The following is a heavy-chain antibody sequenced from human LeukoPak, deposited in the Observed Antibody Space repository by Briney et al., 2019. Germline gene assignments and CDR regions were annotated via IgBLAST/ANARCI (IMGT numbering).Heavy chain of an antibody. Sequence: GASVKVSCKASGYTFTGYYMHWVRQAPGQGLEWMGWINPNSGGTNYAQKFQGRVTMTRDPSISTAYMELSRLRSDDTAVYYCARSRVDIVATQPLGYYYFDYWGQGTLVTVSS. J-gene: IGHJ4*02. CDR3: ARSRVDIVATQPLGYYYFDY. CDR2: INPNSGGT. V-gene: IGHV1-2*02. D-gene: IGHD5-12*01. CDR1: GYTFTGYY.